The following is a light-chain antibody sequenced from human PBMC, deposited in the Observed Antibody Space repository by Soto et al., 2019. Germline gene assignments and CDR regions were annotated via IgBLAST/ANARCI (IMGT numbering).Light chain of an antibody. J-gene: IGLJ2*01. CDR3: ATWDDSLGSPV. Sequence: QSVLTQTPSVSGTPGQRVNISCSGSSSNIGRNYVYWYHQFPGTAPKLLIYRDNERPSGVPDRFSGSKSGTSASLAISGLRSGDEADYHCATWDDSLGSPVFGGGTKLTVL. CDR1: SSNIGRNY. V-gene: IGLV1-47*01. CDR2: RDN.